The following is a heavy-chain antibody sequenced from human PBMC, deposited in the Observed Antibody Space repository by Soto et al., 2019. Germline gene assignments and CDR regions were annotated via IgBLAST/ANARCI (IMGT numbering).Heavy chain of an antibody. J-gene: IGHJ6*03. V-gene: IGHV1-3*01. CDR3: ARGVGRGPYYYYYYMDV. CDR2: INAGNGNT. Sequence: GASVKGSCKASGYTFTSYAMHWVRQSPGQRLEWMGWINAGNGNTKYSQKFQGRVTITRDTSASTAYMELSSLRSEDTAVYYCARGVGRGPYYYYYYMDVWGKGTTLTVSS. D-gene: IGHD2-15*01. CDR1: GYTFTSYA.